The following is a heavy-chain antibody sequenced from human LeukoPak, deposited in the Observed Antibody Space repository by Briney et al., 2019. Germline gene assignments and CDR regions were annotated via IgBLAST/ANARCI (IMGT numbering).Heavy chain of an antibody. Sequence: GASVKVSCKASGYTFTSYGISWVRQAPGQGLEWMGWINPNSGGTNYAQKFQGRVTMTRDTSISTAYMELSRLRSDDTAVYYCASASSGWYLGGYWGQGTLVTVSS. D-gene: IGHD6-19*01. CDR1: GYTFTSYG. CDR2: INPNSGGT. CDR3: ASASSGWYLGGY. V-gene: IGHV1-2*02. J-gene: IGHJ4*02.